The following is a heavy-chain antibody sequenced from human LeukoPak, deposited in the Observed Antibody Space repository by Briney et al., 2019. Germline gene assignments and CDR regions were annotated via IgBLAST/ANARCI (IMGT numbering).Heavy chain of an antibody. Sequence: ASVKVSCKASGYTFTSYDINWVRQATGQGLEWMGWMNPNSGNTGYAQKFQGRVTMTRNTSISTAYMELSSLRSEDTAVYYCARCPSGDYYYYCMDVWGKGTTVTVSS. CDR2: MNPNSGNT. J-gene: IGHJ6*03. CDR1: GYTFTSYD. D-gene: IGHD4-17*01. V-gene: IGHV1-8*01. CDR3: ARCPSGDYYYYCMDV.